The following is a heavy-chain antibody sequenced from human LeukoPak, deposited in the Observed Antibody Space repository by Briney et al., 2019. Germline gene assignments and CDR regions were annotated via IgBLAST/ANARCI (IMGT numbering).Heavy chain of an antibody. CDR3: ARVGYSGHDIDY. V-gene: IGHV3-21*01. D-gene: IGHD5-12*01. CDR1: GFTFSSYN. Sequence: PGGSLRLSCAASGFTFSSYNMKWVRQAPGKGLEWVSCISSSSGYIYYADSVEGRFSISRDNAKNSLYLQMNSLRAEDTAVYYCARVGYSGHDIDYWGQGTLVTVSS. CDR2: ISSSSGYI. J-gene: IGHJ4*02.